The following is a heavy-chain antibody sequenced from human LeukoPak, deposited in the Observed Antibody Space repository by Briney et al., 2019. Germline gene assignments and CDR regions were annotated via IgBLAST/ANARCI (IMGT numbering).Heavy chain of an antibody. V-gene: IGHV3-66*01. Sequence: GGSLRLSCAASGFTVSSNYMSWVRQAPGKGLEWVSVIYSGGSTYYADSVKGRFTIPRDNSKNTLYLQMNSLRAEDTAVYYCASSIAASTAHYYYYYGMDVWGQGTTVTASS. J-gene: IGHJ6*02. CDR3: ASSIAASTAHYYYYYGMDV. CDR1: GFTVSSNY. CDR2: IYSGGST. D-gene: IGHD6-13*01.